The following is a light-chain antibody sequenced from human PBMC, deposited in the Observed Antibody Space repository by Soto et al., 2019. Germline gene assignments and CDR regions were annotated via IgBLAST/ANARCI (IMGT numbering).Light chain of an antibody. J-gene: IGKJ2*01. CDR1: ETVRTN. CDR2: GAS. V-gene: IGKV3-15*01. Sequence: IVMTQSPATLSVSPGERVTLSCRASETVRTNLAWFQQKPGQTPRLLIFGASTRATGIPIRFTGSGSGTELTLTIGSLQSEDLAVYYCQQYYNWPPYTFGQGTKLEIK. CDR3: QQYYNWPPYT.